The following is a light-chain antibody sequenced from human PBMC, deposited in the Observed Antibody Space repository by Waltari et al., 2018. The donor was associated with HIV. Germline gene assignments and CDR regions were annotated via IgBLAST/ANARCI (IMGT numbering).Light chain of an antibody. CDR3: QQYYSTPWT. J-gene: IGKJ1*01. CDR1: QSVLYRSNNRNY. V-gene: IGKV4-1*01. CDR2: WAF. Sequence: DIVMTQSPDSLVVSLGERATINCKSSQSVLYRSNNRNYLAWYQQKPGQPPKLLIYWAFTRESGVPDRFSGRGAGTEFTLTISSLQAEDVAVYYCQQYYSTPWTFGQGTKVEIK.